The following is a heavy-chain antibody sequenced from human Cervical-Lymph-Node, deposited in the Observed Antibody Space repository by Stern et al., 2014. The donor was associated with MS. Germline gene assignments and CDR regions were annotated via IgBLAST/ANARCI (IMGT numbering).Heavy chain of an antibody. V-gene: IGHV1-2*04. D-gene: IGHD4-17*01. CDR2: INPNSGGT. J-gene: IGHJ4*02. CDR1: GYTFTGYY. CDR3: AREDYGDTQYYFDY. Sequence: VQLVESGAEVKKPGASAKVSCKASGYTFTGYYMHWVRQAPGQGLEWMGWINPNSGGTNYAQKFQGWVTMTRDTSISTAYMELSRLRSDDTAVYYCAREDYGDTQYYFDYWGQGTLVTVSS.